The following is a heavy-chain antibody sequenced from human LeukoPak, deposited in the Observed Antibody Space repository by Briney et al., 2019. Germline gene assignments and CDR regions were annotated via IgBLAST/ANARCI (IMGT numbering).Heavy chain of an antibody. Sequence: GGSLRLSCAASGFTVITNDMTGVRQAPGKGLEWVSVLYSDGSTKYADSVQGRFTISRDNRKNTRYLEMSSLSPRGTAACYWVGGVEPLAANTLAYWGQGTLVTVSP. CDR3: VGGVEPLAANTLAY. J-gene: IGHJ4*02. CDR1: GFTVITND. D-gene: IGHD3-16*01. V-gene: IGHV3-53*01. CDR2: LYSDGST.